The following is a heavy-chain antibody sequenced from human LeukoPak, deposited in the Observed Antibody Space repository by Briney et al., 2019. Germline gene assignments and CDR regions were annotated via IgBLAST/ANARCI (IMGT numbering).Heavy chain of an antibody. Sequence: SETLSLTCTVSGGSISSGDYYWSWIRQPPGKGLEWIGYIYYSGSTYYNPSLKSRVTISVDTSKNQFSLKLSSVTAADTAVYYCDRGNPDDYVWGSYRLDYWGQGTLVTVSS. CDR1: GGSISSGDYY. V-gene: IGHV4-30-4*01. J-gene: IGHJ4*02. D-gene: IGHD3-16*02. CDR2: IYYSGST. CDR3: DRGNPDDYVWGSYRLDY.